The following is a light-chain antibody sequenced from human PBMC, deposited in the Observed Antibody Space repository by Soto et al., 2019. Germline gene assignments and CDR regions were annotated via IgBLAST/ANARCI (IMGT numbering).Light chain of an antibody. V-gene: IGKV1-39*01. Sequence: DIQMTQSPSSLSASIGDTVTITCRASQRIHFYLNWYQQQPGKAPSLLIYAAKNLESGVPSRFSGGGSGSEFTLTVSSLRPEDFATYYCQQSYSIPHTFGQGTKVAIK. J-gene: IGKJ1*01. CDR2: AAK. CDR1: QRIHFY. CDR3: QQSYSIPHT.